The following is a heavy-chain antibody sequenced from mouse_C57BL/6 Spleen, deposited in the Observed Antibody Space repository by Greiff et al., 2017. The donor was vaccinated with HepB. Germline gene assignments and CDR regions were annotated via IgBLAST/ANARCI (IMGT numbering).Heavy chain of an antibody. V-gene: IGHV1-81*01. CDR2: IYPRSGNN. D-gene: IGHD1-1*01. CDR3: TRITTVVAPYYAMDY. CDR1: GYTFTSYG. Sequence: QVQLKESGAELARPGASVKLSCKASGYTFTSYGISWVKQRTGQGLEWIGEIYPRSGNNYYNEKFKGKATLTADKSSSTAYMELRSLTSEDSAVYFWTRITTVVAPYYAMDYWGQGTSVTVSS. J-gene: IGHJ4*01.